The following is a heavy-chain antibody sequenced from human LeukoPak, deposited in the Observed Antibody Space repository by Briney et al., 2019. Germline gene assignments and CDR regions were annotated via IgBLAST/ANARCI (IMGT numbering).Heavy chain of an antibody. V-gene: IGHV4-39*01. CDR1: GGSISTSSDY. J-gene: IGHJ5*02. CDR3: ARRSWNYENWLDP. Sequence: SETLSLTCTVSGGSISTSSDYWGWIRQPPGKGLEWIGSIYYSGRTSYNPSLQSRVTISVDTSKNQFSLRLSPVTAADTAVYYCARRSWNYENWLDPWGQGTLVTVSS. CDR2: IYYSGRT. D-gene: IGHD1-7*01.